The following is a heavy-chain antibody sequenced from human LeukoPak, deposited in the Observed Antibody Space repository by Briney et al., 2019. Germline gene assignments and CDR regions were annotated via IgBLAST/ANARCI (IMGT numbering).Heavy chain of an antibody. J-gene: IGHJ3*02. CDR2: ISSSSSYI. Sequence: GGSLRLSCAASRFTFSSYSMNWVRQAPGKGLEWVSSISSSSSYIYYADSVKGRFTISRDNAKNSLYLQMNSLRAEDTAVYYCARDLSVAPVDAFDIWGQGTMVTVSS. D-gene: IGHD2-15*01. CDR1: RFTFSSYS. CDR3: ARDLSVAPVDAFDI. V-gene: IGHV3-21*01.